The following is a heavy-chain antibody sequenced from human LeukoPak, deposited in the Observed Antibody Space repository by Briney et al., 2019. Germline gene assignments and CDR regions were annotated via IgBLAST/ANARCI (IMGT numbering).Heavy chain of an antibody. J-gene: IGHJ4*02. D-gene: IGHD2-21*02. Sequence: ASVKVSCKASGYTFTGYYMHWVRQAPGQGLEWMGWINPNSGGTNYAQKFQGRVTMTRDTSISTAYMELSRLRSDDTAVYYCARGRGLNFVVVPAIFDYWGQGTLVTVSS. V-gene: IGHV1-2*02. CDR2: INPNSGGT. CDR1: GYTFTGYY. CDR3: ARGRGLNFVVVPAIFDY.